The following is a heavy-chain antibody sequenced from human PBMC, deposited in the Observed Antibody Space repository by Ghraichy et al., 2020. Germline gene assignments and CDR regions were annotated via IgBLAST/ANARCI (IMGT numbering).Heavy chain of an antibody. Sequence: GGSLRLSCAASGFTFGTYSMKWVRQTPERGLEWVSSIDCTGTYIYYADSVKGRFTTSSDNAGSSLFLQLNSLRAEDTATYYCVRLYNRYGDFWGQGTLVT. CDR2: IDCTGTYI. V-gene: IGHV3-21*01. CDR1: GFTFGTYS. J-gene: IGHJ4*02. D-gene: IGHD3-16*02. CDR3: VRLYNRYGDF.